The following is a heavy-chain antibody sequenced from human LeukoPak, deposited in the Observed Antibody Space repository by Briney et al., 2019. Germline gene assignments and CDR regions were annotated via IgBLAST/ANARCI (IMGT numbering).Heavy chain of an antibody. V-gene: IGHV3-21*01. D-gene: IGHD2-2*01. CDR2: ISSSSSYI. J-gene: IGHJ4*02. CDR3: ARDAPAVGSCSSPSCYPDY. CDR1: GFTFSSYS. Sequence: GGSLRLSCAACGFTFSSYSMNGVRQAPGKGLEWVSSISSSSSYIYYADSVKGRFTISRDNAKNSLYLQMRGQGAEDTAGYYCARDAPAVGSCSSPSCYPDYWGQGTLVTVSS.